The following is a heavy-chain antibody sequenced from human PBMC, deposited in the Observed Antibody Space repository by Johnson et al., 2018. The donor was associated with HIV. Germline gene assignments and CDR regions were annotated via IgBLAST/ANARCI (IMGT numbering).Heavy chain of an antibody. J-gene: IGHJ3*02. CDR3: ASETGESGAFDI. CDR1: GFIFSDYY. Sequence: QVQLVESGGGVVRPGGSLRLSCAASGFIFSDYYMSWIRQAPGKGLEWVSYISSSGSTIYYADSVKGRFTISRDNSKNTLYLQMNSLRAEDTAVYYCASETGESGAFDIWGQGTMVTVSS. V-gene: IGHV3-11*04. CDR2: ISSSGSTI. D-gene: IGHD7-27*01.